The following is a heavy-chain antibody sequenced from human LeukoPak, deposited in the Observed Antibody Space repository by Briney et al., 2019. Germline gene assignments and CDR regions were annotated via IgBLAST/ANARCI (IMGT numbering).Heavy chain of an antibody. CDR3: VVHSATSCY. CDR1: GFXFSSYG. V-gene: IGHV3-48*03. Sequence: PGGSLRLSCATSGFXFSSYGMNWVRQAPGKGLEWISYITTSGTSAYYADSVKGRFTISRDNGKTALSLQMSSLRAEDTAVYYCVVHSATSCYWGQGTLVTVSS. J-gene: IGHJ4*02. D-gene: IGHD1-26*01. CDR2: ITTSGTSA.